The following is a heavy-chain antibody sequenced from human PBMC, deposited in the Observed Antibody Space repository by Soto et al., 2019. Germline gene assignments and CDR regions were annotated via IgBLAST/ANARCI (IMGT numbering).Heavy chain of an antibody. CDR2: FNPTGDTA. CDR1: GYPFTSYY. V-gene: IGHV1-46*01. Sequence: SVKVSCGASGYPFTSYYIHWVRQAPGQGLEWMGIFNPTGDTASYAQKLQGRVTMTRDTSTGTAYMELGSLRSEATAVYYCASGGRIVDTGIGYYYYHAMDVWGQGTTVTVSS. J-gene: IGHJ6*02. D-gene: IGHD5-18*01. CDR3: ASGGRIVDTGIGYYYYHAMDV.